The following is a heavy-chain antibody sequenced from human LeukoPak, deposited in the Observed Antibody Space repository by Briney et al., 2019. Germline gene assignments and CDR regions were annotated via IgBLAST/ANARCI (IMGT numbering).Heavy chain of an antibody. Sequence: SETLSLTCAVSGGSISSSNWWSWVRQPPGKGLEWIGEIYHSGSTNYNPSLKSRLTISVDKSRNQFSLKLSSVTAADTAVYYCARDSEGGRTFDYWGQGTLVTVSS. V-gene: IGHV4-4*02. D-gene: IGHD1-26*01. J-gene: IGHJ4*02. CDR2: IYHSGST. CDR3: ARDSEGGRTFDY. CDR1: GGSISSSNW.